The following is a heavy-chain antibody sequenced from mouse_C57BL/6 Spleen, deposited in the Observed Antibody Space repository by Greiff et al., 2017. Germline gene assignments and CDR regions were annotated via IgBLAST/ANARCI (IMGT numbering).Heavy chain of an antibody. CDR3: TKGGYDGYYYFDY. CDR1: GYTFTSYW. Sequence: EVQLQQSGTVLARPGASVKMSCKTSGYTFTSYWMHWVKQRPGQGLEWIGAIYPGNSDTSYNQKFKGKAKLTAVTSASTAYMELSSLTNEDSAVYYCTKGGYDGYYYFDYWGQGTTLTVSS. CDR2: IYPGNSDT. D-gene: IGHD2-3*01. J-gene: IGHJ2*01. V-gene: IGHV1-5*01.